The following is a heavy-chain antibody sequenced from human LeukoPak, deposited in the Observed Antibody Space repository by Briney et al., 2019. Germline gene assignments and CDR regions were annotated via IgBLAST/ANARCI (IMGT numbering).Heavy chain of an antibody. CDR2: IYTSGST. J-gene: IGHJ6*02. V-gene: IGHV4-4*07. D-gene: IGHD2-2*01. CDR3: ARGVVVPAAMRYYYYYYSMDV. Sequence: SETLSLTCTVSGGSISSYYWSWIRQPAGKGLEWIGRIYTSGSTNYNPSLKSRVTMSVDTSKNQFSLKLSSVTAADTAVYYCARGVVVPAAMRYYYYYYSMDVWGQGTTVTVSS. CDR1: GGSISSYY.